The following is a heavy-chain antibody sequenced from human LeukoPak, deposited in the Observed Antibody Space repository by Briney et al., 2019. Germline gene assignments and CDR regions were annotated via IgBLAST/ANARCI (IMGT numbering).Heavy chain of an antibody. CDR3: ARRSGWRSEFDY. CDR1: GFIFSSYW. V-gene: IGHV3-7*01. D-gene: IGHD6-19*01. J-gene: IGHJ4*02. CDR2: IKYDGSDE. Sequence: GGSLRLSCAASGFIFSSYWMTWVRQAPGKGLEWVANIKYDGSDEYYVDSVKGRFTISRDNAKNSLYLQMNSLRAEDTAVYYCARRSGWRSEFDYWGQGTLVTVSS.